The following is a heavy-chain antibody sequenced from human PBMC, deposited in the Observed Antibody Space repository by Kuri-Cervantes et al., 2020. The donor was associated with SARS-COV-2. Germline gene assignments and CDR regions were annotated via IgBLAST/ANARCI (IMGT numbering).Heavy chain of an antibody. CDR2: INAGNGDT. Sequence: ASVKVSCKSSGLTFVNYAMHWVRQAPGQRLEWLGWINAGNGDTKISQKFQGRVNITRDIFADTAYMDLSSLRSEDTAVNYCAMYFYGSGNYHDTLDKRGQGTLVTVSS. V-gene: IGHV1-3*01. CDR1: GLTFVNYA. CDR3: AMYFYGSGNYHDTLDK. D-gene: IGHD3-10*01. J-gene: IGHJ4*02.